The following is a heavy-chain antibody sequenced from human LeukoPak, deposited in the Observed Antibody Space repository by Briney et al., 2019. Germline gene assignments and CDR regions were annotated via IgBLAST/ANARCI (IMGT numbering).Heavy chain of an antibody. J-gene: IGHJ6*02. Sequence: PGGSLRLSCAASGFTFSSYSMNWVRQAPGKGLEWVSSISSSSYIYYAHSVKGRFTISRDNAKNSLYLQMNSLRAEDTAVYYCASTPVIAAAGTFFYGMDVWGQGTTVTVSS. D-gene: IGHD6-13*01. V-gene: IGHV3-21*01. CDR1: GFTFSSYS. CDR3: ASTPVIAAAGTFFYGMDV. CDR2: ISSSSYI.